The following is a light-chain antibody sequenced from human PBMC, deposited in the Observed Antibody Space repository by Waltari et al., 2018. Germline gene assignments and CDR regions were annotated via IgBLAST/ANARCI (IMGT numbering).Light chain of an antibody. CDR3: LLSYSGPRV. Sequence: QAVVTQEPSLTVSPGGTVPLTCGSRTGAVTSGHYPFWFQQKPGQAPRTLIYDTTNQHPWTPARFSGSLLGGKAALTLSGAQPEDEAEYFCLLSYSGPRVFGGGTKLTVL. V-gene: IGLV7-46*01. CDR2: DTT. CDR1: TGAVTSGHY. J-gene: IGLJ3*02.